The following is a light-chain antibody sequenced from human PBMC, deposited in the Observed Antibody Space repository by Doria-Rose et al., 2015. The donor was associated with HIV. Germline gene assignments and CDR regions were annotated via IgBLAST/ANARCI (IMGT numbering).Light chain of an antibody. CDR3: HQYGTSRT. CDR2: DGS. V-gene: IGKV3-20*01. CDR1: QSFSSTY. J-gene: IGKJ1*01. Sequence: VLTQPPGTLSLSPGERATLSCRASQSFSSTYLAWYQQRPGQAPSLLIYDGSTRATGIPDRFSASGSGTDFTLTINRLEPEDFALYYCHQYGTSRTFGQGTKVEI.